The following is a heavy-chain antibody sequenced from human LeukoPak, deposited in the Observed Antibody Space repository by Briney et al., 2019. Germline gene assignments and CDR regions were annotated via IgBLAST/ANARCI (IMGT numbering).Heavy chain of an antibody. Sequence: EASVKVSCKASGYTFTSYDINWVRQATGQGLEWMGWMNPNSGNTGYAQKFQGRVTMTRNTSISTAYMELSSLRSEDTAVHYCAIPYGSGSYAFDIWGQGTMVTVSS. CDR2: MNPNSGNT. CDR1: GYTFTSYD. V-gene: IGHV1-8*01. J-gene: IGHJ3*02. D-gene: IGHD3-10*01. CDR3: AIPYGSGSYAFDI.